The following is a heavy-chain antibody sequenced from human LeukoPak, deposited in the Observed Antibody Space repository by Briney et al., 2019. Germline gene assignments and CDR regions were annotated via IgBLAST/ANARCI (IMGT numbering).Heavy chain of an antibody. V-gene: IGHV1-8*01. CDR3: ARGRSSWYGANNWFDP. J-gene: IGHJ5*02. Sequence: ASVKVSCKASGYTFTTYDINWVRQATGQGLEWMGWMNPSSGNTGYAQKVQGRVTMTRDTSISTAYMELSSLRSEATAVYYCARGRSSWYGANNWFDPWGQGTLVTVSS. D-gene: IGHD6-13*01. CDR1: GYTFTTYD. CDR2: MNPSSGNT.